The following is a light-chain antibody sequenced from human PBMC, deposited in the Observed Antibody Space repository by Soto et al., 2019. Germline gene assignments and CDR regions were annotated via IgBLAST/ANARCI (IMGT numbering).Light chain of an antibody. V-gene: IGKV1-5*03. CDR3: QQYNFYPRT. CDR2: KVS. Sequence: DIQMTQSPSTLSASVGDRVTIICRASQSVNNWLAWYQQKPGKVPNLLISKVSTLEGGVPARFSGSGSGTEFTLTISSLQPDDTGTYYCQQYNFYPRTFGQGTKVEIK. CDR1: QSVNNW. J-gene: IGKJ1*01.